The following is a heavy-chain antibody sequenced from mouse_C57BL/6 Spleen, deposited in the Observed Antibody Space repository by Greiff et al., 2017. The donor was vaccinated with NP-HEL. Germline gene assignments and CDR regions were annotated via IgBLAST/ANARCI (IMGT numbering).Heavy chain of an antibody. V-gene: IGHV1-53*01. CDR1: GYTFTSYW. D-gene: IGHD3-2*02. Sequence: VQLQQSGTELVKPGASVKLSCKASGYTFTSYWMHWVKQRPGQGLEWIGNINPSNGGTNYNEKFKSKATLTVDKSSSTAYMQLSSLTSEDSAVYYCARGKTGTAQATYYAMDYWGQGTSVTVSS. J-gene: IGHJ4*01. CDR3: ARGKTGTAQATYYAMDY. CDR2: INPSNGGT.